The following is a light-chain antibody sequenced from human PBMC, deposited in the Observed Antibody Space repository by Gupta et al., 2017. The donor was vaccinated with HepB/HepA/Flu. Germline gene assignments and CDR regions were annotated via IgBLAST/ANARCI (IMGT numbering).Light chain of an antibody. Sequence: QSALTQPASVSGSPGQSITISCTGSSSDVGAYNYVSWYQQHAGKAPKLMIYDVSDRPSGVSNRFSGSKSGNTASLTISGLQAEDEADYYCNSYTTNRIYVFGTGTEVTVL. CDR1: SSDVGAYNY. CDR3: NSYTTNRIYV. V-gene: IGLV2-14*03. J-gene: IGLJ1*01. CDR2: DVS.